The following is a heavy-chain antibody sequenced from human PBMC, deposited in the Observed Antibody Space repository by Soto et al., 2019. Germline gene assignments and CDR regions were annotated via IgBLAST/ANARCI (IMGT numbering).Heavy chain of an antibody. CDR3: FRDLDLGDSSGYDRFDY. CDR1: GYTFTSYG. J-gene: IGHJ4*02. CDR2: ISAYNCNT. D-gene: IGHD3-22*01. Sequence: ASVQFSCKASGYTFTSYGISWVRQAPGQGLEWMGWISAYNCNTNYTQKLQDRITMTTDTSTSTANRVLRRLRSADTAVSVCFRDLDLGDSSGYDRFDYWGQGTLVTVSS. V-gene: IGHV1-18*01.